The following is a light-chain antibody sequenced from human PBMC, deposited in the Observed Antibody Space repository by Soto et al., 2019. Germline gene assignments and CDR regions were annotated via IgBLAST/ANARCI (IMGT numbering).Light chain of an antibody. CDR2: ANT. J-gene: IGLJ1*01. V-gene: IGLV1-40*01. Sequence: QAVVTQPPSVSGAPGQRVTISCTGSSSNIGAGYDVHWYQQLPGTAPKLLIYANTNRPSGVPDRFSGSQSGTSASLAITGLQAEDEADYYCQSYDSSLSGSGVFGTGTKLTVL. CDR1: SSNIGAGYD. CDR3: QSYDSSLSGSGV.